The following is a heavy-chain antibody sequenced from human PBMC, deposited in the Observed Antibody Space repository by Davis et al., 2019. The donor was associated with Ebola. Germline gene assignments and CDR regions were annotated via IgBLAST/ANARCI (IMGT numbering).Heavy chain of an antibody. CDR2: MNPNSGNT. CDR3: ARDYGDYAFDY. Sequence: ASVQVSCKASAYTFTSYDINWVRQATGQGLEWMGWMNPNSGNTGYAQKFQGRVTMTRNTSISTAYMELSSLRSEDTAVYYCARDYGDYAFDYWGQGTLVTVSS. CDR1: AYTFTSYD. D-gene: IGHD4-17*01. V-gene: IGHV1-8*01. J-gene: IGHJ4*02.